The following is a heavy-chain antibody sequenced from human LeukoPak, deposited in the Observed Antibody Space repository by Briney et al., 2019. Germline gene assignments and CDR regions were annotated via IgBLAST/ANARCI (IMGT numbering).Heavy chain of an antibody. D-gene: IGHD6-19*01. CDR1: GFTFSSYA. CDR2: ISGSGGST. Sequence: GGSLRLSCAASGFTFSSYAMSWVRQAPGKGLEWVSAISGSGGSTYYADSVKGRFTISRDNAKNSLYLQMNSLRAEDTAVYYCARMDSSGWCYYGMDVWGQGTTVTVSS. CDR3: ARMDSSGWCYYGMDV. J-gene: IGHJ6*02. V-gene: IGHV3-23*01.